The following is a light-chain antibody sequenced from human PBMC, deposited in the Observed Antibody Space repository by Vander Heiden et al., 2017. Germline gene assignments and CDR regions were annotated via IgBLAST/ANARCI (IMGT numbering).Light chain of an antibody. Sequence: NFMLTHPHAVSESPGKTVTISCPRSSGTIASNYVQWYQQRPASSPTTVIFDDNQRPSAVPARFSSSIDSSSTSASLTISGLTTEDEAYYYCQSYDSSTHWVFGGGTKLTVL. CDR1: SGTIASNY. V-gene: IGLV6-57*01. CDR3: QSYDSSTHWV. CDR2: DDN. J-gene: IGLJ3*02.